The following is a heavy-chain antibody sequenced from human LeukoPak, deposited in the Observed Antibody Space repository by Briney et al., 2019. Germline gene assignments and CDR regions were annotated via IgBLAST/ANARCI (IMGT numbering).Heavy chain of an antibody. V-gene: IGHV3-66*01. D-gene: IGHD3-22*01. Sequence: GGSLRLSCAASGFTVSSNYMNWVRQAPGKGLEWVSVIYTGGSTGYTESVKDRFTISRDNSRDTLYLQMNSLRAEDTAVYYCASGPFYYDNSVHRDYWGQGTLVTVSS. J-gene: IGHJ4*02. CDR1: GFTVSSNY. CDR2: IYTGGST. CDR3: ASGPFYYDNSVHRDY.